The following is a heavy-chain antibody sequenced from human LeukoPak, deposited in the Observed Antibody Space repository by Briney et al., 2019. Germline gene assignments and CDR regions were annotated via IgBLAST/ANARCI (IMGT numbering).Heavy chain of an antibody. Sequence: GGSLRLSCAASGFTFSSYGMHWVRQAPGKGLEWVALIWYDGSNKYYADSVKGRLTISRDNTKNTLYLQMNSLRAEDTAVYYCAREGPRGNSQFDYWGQGTLVTVSS. CDR3: AREGPRGNSQFDY. CDR1: GFTFSSYG. V-gene: IGHV3-33*01. J-gene: IGHJ4*02. CDR2: IWYDGSNK. D-gene: IGHD2/OR15-2a*01.